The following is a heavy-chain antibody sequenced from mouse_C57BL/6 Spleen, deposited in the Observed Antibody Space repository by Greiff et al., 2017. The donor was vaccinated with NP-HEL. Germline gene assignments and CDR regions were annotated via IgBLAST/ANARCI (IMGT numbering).Heavy chain of an antibody. J-gene: IGHJ3*01. CDR3: TSLDSSGFAWFAY. Sequence: EVQRVESGAELVRPGASVKLSCTASGFNIKDYYMHWVKQRPEQGLEWIGRIDPEDGDTEYAPKFQGKATMTADTSSNTAYLQLSSLTSEDTAVYYCTSLDSSGFAWFAYWGQGTLVTVSA. V-gene: IGHV14-1*01. CDR1: GFNIKDYY. D-gene: IGHD3-2*02. CDR2: IDPEDGDT.